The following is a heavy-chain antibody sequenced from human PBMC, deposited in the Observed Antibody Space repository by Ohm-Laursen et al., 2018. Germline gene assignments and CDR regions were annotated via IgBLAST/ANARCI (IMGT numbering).Heavy chain of an antibody. CDR2: IYYSGST. D-gene: IGHD2-21*01. CDR3: ARAVIGHIAWFDP. Sequence: SDTLSLTCTVSGGSISSYYWSWIRQPPGKGLEWIGYIYYSGSTNYNPSLKSRVTISVDTSKNQFSLKLSSVTAADTAVYYCARAVIGHIAWFDPWGQGTQVTVSS. J-gene: IGHJ5*02. CDR1: GGSISSYY. V-gene: IGHV4-59*07.